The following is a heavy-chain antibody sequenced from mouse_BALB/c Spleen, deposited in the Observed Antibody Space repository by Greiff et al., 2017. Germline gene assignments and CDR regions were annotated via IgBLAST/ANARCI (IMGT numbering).Heavy chain of an antibody. D-gene: IGHD2-14*01. CDR2: IWSGGGT. V-gene: IGHV2-2*02. Sequence: QVQLQQSGPGLVQPSQSLSITCTVSGFSLTSYGVHWVRQSPGKGLEWLGVIWSGGGTDYNAAFISRLSISKDNSKSQVFFKMNSLQANDTAIYYCARNGPYYRYGWYFDVWGAGTTVTVSS. CDR1: GFSLTSYG. CDR3: ARNGPYYRYGWYFDV. J-gene: IGHJ1*01.